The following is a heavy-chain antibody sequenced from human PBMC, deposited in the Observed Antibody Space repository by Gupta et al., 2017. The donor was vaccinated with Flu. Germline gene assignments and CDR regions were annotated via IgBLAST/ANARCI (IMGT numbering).Heavy chain of an antibody. D-gene: IGHD3-16*01. Sequence: MSGVRQAPGKGLEWVANIKQDGSEKYYVDSVKGRFTISRDNAKNSLYLQMNSLRAEDTAVYYCARGLGSFDYWGQGTLVTVSS. V-gene: IGHV3-7*01. CDR3: ARGLGSFDY. J-gene: IGHJ4*02. CDR2: IKQDGSEK.